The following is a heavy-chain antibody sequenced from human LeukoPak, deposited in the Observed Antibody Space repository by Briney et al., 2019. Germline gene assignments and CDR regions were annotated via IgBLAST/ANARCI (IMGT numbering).Heavy chain of an antibody. J-gene: IGHJ4*02. D-gene: IGHD1-26*01. CDR3: ARDGGGSPDY. CDR1: GFNFRNYA. V-gene: IGHV3-64*01. Sequence: GGSLRLSCAASGFNFRNYAMHWVRQAPGKGLEYVSAISDNGGSTFYANSVKGRFSISRDNSKSTLSLQMGSLRVEDMAVYYCARDGGGSPDYWGQGTLVTVSS. CDR2: ISDNGGST.